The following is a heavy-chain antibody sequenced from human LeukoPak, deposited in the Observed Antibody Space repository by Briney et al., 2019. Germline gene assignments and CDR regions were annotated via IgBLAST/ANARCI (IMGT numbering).Heavy chain of an antibody. Sequence: SETLSLTCAVYGGSFSGYYWSWIRQPPGKGLEWIGEINHSGSTNYNPSLKSRVTISVDTSKNQFSLKLSSVTAADTAVYYCARVDVYRSDRAFGYWGQGTLVTVSS. J-gene: IGHJ4*02. CDR2: INHSGST. CDR1: GGSFSGYY. CDR3: ARVDVYRSDRAFGY. D-gene: IGHD4-11*01. V-gene: IGHV4-34*01.